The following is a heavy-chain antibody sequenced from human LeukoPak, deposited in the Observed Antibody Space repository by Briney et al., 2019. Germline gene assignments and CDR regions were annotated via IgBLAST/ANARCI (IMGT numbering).Heavy chain of an antibody. CDR1: GFTFSTYT. V-gene: IGHV3-64*01. J-gene: IGHJ6*02. Sequence: GGSLRLSCAASGFTFSTYTMHCVSQAPGKGPEFVSAITGDGVSTYYGSSVKGRFTISRDNSKNTLYLQMGSLRSEDMAVYYCARRYCTNAATCHLHYGMDVWGQGTTVTVSS. CDR3: ARRYCTNAATCHLHYGMDV. D-gene: IGHD2-8*01. CDR2: ITGDGVST.